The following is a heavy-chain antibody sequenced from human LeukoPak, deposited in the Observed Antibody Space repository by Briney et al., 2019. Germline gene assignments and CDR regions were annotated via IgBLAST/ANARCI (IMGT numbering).Heavy chain of an antibody. CDR1: GFTFSSYG. J-gene: IGHJ4*02. V-gene: IGHV3-30*02. D-gene: IGHD6-13*01. Sequence: GGSLRLSCAASGFTFSSYGMHWVRQAPGKGLEWVAFIRYDGSNKYYADSVKGRFTISRDNSKNTLYLQMNSLRAEDTAVYYCAKDRGARSSSWYFDYWGQGTLVTVSS. CDR2: IRYDGSNK. CDR3: AKDRGARSSSWYFDY.